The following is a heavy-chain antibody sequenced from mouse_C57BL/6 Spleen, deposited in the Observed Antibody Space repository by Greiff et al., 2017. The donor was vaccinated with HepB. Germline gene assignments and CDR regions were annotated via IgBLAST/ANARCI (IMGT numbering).Heavy chain of an antibody. CDR3: ARRRNWVWYFDV. D-gene: IGHD4-1*01. J-gene: IGHJ1*03. V-gene: IGHV1-18*01. CDR2: INPNNGGT. CDR1: GYTFTDYN. Sequence: VQLQQSGPELVKPGASVKIPCKASGYTFTDYNMDWVKQSHGKSLEWIGDINPNNGGTIYNQKFKGKATLTVDKSSSTAYMELRSLTSEDTAVYYCARRRNWVWYFDVWGTGTTVTVSS.